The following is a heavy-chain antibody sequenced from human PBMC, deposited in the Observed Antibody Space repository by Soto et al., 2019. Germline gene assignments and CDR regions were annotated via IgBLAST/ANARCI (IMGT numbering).Heavy chain of an antibody. V-gene: IGHV4-61*01. CDR3: ASHGGYYYDSSDISHY. J-gene: IGHJ4*02. D-gene: IGHD3-22*01. Sequence: SRTCTVSGRCVSSGSYYWSWIRQPPGKGLEWIGYIYYSGSTNYNPSLKSRVTISRDNAKNSLYLQMNSLRAEDTAVYYCASHGGYYYDSSDISHYWGQGTLVTVSS. CDR1: GRCVSSGSYY. CDR2: IYYSGST.